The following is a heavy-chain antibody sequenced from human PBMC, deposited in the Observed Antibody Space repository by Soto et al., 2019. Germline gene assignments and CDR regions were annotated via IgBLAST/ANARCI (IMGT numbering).Heavy chain of an antibody. D-gene: IGHD6-19*01. J-gene: IGHJ4*02. Sequence: GGSLRLSCAVSGFTFDDYAMHWVRQAPGKGLEWVSGISWNSGSIGYADSVKGRFTISRDNAKNSLYLQMNSLRAEDTALYYCAKDMHSSGWYEGMIDYWGQGTLVTVSS. V-gene: IGHV3-9*01. CDR3: AKDMHSSGWYEGMIDY. CDR2: ISWNSGSI. CDR1: GFTFDDYA.